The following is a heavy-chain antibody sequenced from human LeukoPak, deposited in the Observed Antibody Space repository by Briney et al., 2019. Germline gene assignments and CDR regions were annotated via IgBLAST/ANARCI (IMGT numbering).Heavy chain of an antibody. J-gene: IGHJ4*02. CDR2: INHSGST. CDR3: ARKDGGSYRGFDY. V-gene: IGHV4-34*01. CDR1: GGSFSGYH. Sequence: SETLSLTCAVYGGSFSGYHWSWIRQPPGKGLEWIGEINHSGSTNYNPSLKSRVTISVDTSKNQFSLKLSSVTAADTAVYYCARKDGGSYRGFDYWGQGTLVTVSS. D-gene: IGHD1-26*01.